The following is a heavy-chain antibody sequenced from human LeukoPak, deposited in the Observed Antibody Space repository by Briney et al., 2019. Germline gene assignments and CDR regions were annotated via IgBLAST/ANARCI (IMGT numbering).Heavy chain of an antibody. CDR3: ARMTYYYDSSGYTTHYFDY. J-gene: IGHJ4*02. CDR2: IYTSGST. D-gene: IGHD3-22*01. Sequence: SETLSLTCTVSGGSISSYYWSWIRQPPGKGLEWIGYIYTSGSTNYNPSLKSRVTISVDTSKNQFSLKLSSVTAADTAVYYCARMTYYYDSSGYTTHYFDYWGQGTLVTVSS. CDR1: GGSISSYY. V-gene: IGHV4-4*09.